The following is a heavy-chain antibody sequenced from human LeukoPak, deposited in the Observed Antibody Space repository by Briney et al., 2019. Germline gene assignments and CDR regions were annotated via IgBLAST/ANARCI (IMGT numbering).Heavy chain of an antibody. J-gene: IGHJ6*03. Sequence: PSETLSLTCTVSGGSISSYYWSWIRQPPGKGLEWIGYMYYSGSTNYNPSLKSRVTISVDMSKNQVSLKLSSVTAADTAVYYCARDRVGQQVVGRKYYYYYMDVWGKGTTVTISS. CDR2: MYYSGST. V-gene: IGHV4-59*01. D-gene: IGHD6-13*01. CDR3: ARDRVGQQVVGRKYYYYYMDV. CDR1: GGSISSYY.